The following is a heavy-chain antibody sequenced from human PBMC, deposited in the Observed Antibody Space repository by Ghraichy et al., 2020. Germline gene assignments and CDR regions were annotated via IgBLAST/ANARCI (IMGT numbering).Heavy chain of an antibody. CDR3: ARSYDFWTGYFFDY. Sequence: SETLSLTCTVSGGSITSSNYSWGWIRQPPGKGLEWIGNIYYSGTTYYNPSLKSRVTMSVDTSKNQFSLKLSSVTAADTAVYYCARSYDFWTGYFFDYWGQGILVTVSS. CDR1: GGSITSSNYS. D-gene: IGHD3-3*01. V-gene: IGHV4-39*01. CDR2: IYYSGTT. J-gene: IGHJ4*02.